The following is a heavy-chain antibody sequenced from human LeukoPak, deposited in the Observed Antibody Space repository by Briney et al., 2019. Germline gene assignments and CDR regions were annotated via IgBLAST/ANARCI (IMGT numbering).Heavy chain of an antibody. CDR3: ARMGCSSASCYTPDY. CDR2: ISVYNSNT. V-gene: IGHV1-18*01. CDR1: GYTFSNNG. J-gene: IGHJ4*02. D-gene: IGHD2-2*02. Sequence: ASVKVSCKASGYTFSNNGISWVRQAPGQGLEWMGWISVYNSNTNSAQNLQGRVTMTTDTSTSTAYMELRSLRSDDTAVYYCARMGCSSASCYTPDYWGQGTLVTVSS.